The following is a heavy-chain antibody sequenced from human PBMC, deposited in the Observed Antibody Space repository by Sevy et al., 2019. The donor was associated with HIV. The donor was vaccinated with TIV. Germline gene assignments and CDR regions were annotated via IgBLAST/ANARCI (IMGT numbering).Heavy chain of an antibody. J-gene: IGHJ6*02. CDR3: ARDRDDYASGRRHPYYYYHGMDV. Sequence: GGSLRLSCAASGFTVSDNYMAWVRLAPGKGLEWVSLIDSDGSAYYADSVKGRFTISRDNAQNSMFLQMNSVRPEDTAVYYCARDRDDYASGRRHPYYYYHGMDVWGQGTTVTVSS. CDR1: GFTVSDNY. D-gene: IGHD3-10*01. V-gene: IGHV3-66*01. CDR2: IDSDGSA.